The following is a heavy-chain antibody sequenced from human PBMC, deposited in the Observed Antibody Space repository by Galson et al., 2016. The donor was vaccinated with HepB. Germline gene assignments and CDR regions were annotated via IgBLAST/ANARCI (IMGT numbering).Heavy chain of an antibody. J-gene: IGHJ4*02. V-gene: IGHV3-53*01. CDR3: ARGRSSGHFDY. D-gene: IGHD6-19*01. CDR2: LYSRGFT. CDR1: GFSLSTSGMC. Sequence: LTLTCTFSGFSLSTSGMCVSWVRQAPGKGLEWVSVLYSRGFTYYGDSMKGRFTVSSDNSKNTVYLQMNSLRADDTAVYFCARGRSSGHFDYWGQGALVTVSS.